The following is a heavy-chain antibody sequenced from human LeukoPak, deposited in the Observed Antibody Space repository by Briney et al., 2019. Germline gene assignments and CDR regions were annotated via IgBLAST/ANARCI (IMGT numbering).Heavy chain of an antibody. V-gene: IGHV3-23*01. J-gene: IGHJ4*02. Sequence: GGSLKLPFPAPKFPFTTNPLVWVGQAQGKGLEWVSAISSSGGSTYYADSVKGRFTISRDNSKNTLYLQMNSLRVEDTAVYYCARGLAFRDYWGQGTLVTVSS. CDR1: KFPFTTNP. CDR2: ISSSGGST. CDR3: ARGLAFRDY. D-gene: IGHD3-3*02.